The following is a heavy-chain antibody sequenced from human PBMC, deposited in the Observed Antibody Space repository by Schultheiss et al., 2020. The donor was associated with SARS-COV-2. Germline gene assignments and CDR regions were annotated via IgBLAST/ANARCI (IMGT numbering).Heavy chain of an antibody. CDR2: IGTAGDP. CDR1: GFTFSSYD. CDR3: AKEGAVADYFFYYSVDV. D-gene: IGHD6-19*01. J-gene: IGHJ6*02. V-gene: IGHV3-13*05. Sequence: GGSLRLSCAASGFTFSSYDMHWVRQATGKGLEWVSAIGTAGDPYYPGSVKGRFTISRENAKNTLYLQMNSLRAEDTAVYYCAKEGAVADYFFYYSVDVWGQGTTVTVSS.